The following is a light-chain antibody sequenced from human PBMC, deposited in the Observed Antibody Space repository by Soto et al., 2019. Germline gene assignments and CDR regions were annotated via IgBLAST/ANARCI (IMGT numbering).Light chain of an antibody. CDR1: HSVGSY. J-gene: IGKJ5*01. V-gene: IGKV3-11*01. CDR3: QQRSNWPPVFT. CDR2: DAS. Sequence: EIVLTQSPDTLSLSPGERATLSCRASHSVGSYLAWYQQKPGQAPRLLIYDASNRATGIPARFSGSGSGTDFTLTISSLEPEDFAVYYCQQRSNWPPVFTFGQGTRLEI.